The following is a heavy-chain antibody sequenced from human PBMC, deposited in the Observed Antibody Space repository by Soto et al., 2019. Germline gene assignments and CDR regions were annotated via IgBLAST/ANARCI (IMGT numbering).Heavy chain of an antibody. Sequence: QVQLVESGGGVVQPGRSLRLSCAASGFTFSSYAMHWVRQAPXKGXXXXXXXXXXGSNKYYADSVKGRFTISRXNSKXXXXXXXXXXXXXXXXXXXXXXXXXXXXXXXXXXXXXXXXDVWGQGTTVTVSS. CDR3: XXXXXXXXXXXXXXXXXXXXDV. V-gene: IGHV3-30-3*01. J-gene: IGHJ6*02. CDR2: XXXXGSNK. CDR1: GFTFSSYA.